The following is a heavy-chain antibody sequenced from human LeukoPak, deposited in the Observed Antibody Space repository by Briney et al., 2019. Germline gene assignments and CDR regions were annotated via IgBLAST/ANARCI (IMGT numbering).Heavy chain of an antibody. Sequence: EASVKVSCKASGGTFSSYAISWVRQAPGQGLEWMGRIIPILGIANYAQKFQGRVTITADKSTSTAYMELSSLRSEDTAVYYCARDRRDILTGYLDWGQGTLVTVSS. D-gene: IGHD3-9*01. CDR2: IIPILGIA. CDR3: ARDRRDILTGYLD. J-gene: IGHJ4*02. V-gene: IGHV1-69*04. CDR1: GGTFSSYA.